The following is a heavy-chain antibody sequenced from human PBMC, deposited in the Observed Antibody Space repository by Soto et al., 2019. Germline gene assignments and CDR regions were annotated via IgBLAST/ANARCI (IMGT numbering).Heavy chain of an antibody. CDR3: ARDSGSWDYERYFDL. CDR2: IGTAGDT. CDR1: GFTFSSYD. J-gene: IGHJ2*01. Sequence: EVQLVESGGGLVQPGGSLRLSCAASGFTFSSYDMHWVRQATGKGLEWVSAIGTAGDTYYPGSVKGRFTISRENAKNSLYLQMNSLRAGDTAVYYCARDSGSWDYERYFDLWGRGTLVTVSS. D-gene: IGHD6-13*01. V-gene: IGHV3-13*01.